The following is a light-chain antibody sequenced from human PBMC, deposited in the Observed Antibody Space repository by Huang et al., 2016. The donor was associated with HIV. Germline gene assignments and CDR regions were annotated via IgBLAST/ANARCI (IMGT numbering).Light chain of an antibody. V-gene: IGKV3-15*01. J-gene: IGKJ3*01. CDR3: QQYNDFRST. CDR2: AAS. CDR1: QIVSSH. Sequence: ETVMTQSPVTLSVSPGDRASLSCRSSQIVSSHLAWYQQKPGQAPRLLIYAASTRATGVPAMFSGSVAGTEFTLTISTLQSEDSAVYYCQQYNDFRSTFGPGTRVEIK.